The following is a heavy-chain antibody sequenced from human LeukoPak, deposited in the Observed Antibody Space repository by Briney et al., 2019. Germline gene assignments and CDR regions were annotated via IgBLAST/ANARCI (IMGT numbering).Heavy chain of an antibody. V-gene: IGHV4-39*01. Sequence: SETLSLTCTVSGGSISSSSYYWGWIRQPPGKGLEWIGSIYYSGSTYYNPSLKSRVTISVDTSKNQFSLKLSSVTAADTAVYYCARGDDYYDSSGYYHFDYWGQGTLVTVSS. J-gene: IGHJ4*02. D-gene: IGHD3-22*01. CDR3: ARGDDYYDSSGYYHFDY. CDR1: GGSISSSSYY. CDR2: IYYSGST.